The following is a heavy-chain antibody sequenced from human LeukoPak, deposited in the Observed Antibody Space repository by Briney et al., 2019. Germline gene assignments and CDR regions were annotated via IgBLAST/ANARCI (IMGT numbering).Heavy chain of an antibody. V-gene: IGHV3-30*18. D-gene: IGHD6-6*01. J-gene: IGHJ6*02. Sequence: DPGRSLRLSCAASGFTFSNYGMHWVRQAPGKGLEWVAVMSYDGRKENYADSVKGRFTISRDSSKNTLYLQMNSLRGDDTAVYYCAKVGLSLAAVELGLYVMDVWGQGTTVTVSS. CDR1: GFTFSNYG. CDR3: AKVGLSLAAVELGLYVMDV. CDR2: MSYDGRKE.